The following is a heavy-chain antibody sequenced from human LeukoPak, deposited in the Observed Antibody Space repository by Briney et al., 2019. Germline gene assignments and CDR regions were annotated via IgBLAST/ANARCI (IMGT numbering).Heavy chain of an antibody. V-gene: IGHV3-66*01. Sequence: GGSLRLSCAASGFTVSSNYMSWVRQAPGKGPEWVSVIYSGGSTYYADSVKGRFTISRDNSKNTLYLQMNSLRAEDTAVYYCARDAHYYDSRAYYYYGMDVWGQGTTVTVSS. J-gene: IGHJ6*02. CDR2: IYSGGST. D-gene: IGHD3-22*01. CDR1: GFTVSSNY. CDR3: ARDAHYYDSRAYYYYGMDV.